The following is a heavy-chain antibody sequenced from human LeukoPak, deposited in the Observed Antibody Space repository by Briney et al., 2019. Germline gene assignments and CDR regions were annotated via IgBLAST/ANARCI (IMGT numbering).Heavy chain of an antibody. D-gene: IGHD6-19*01. V-gene: IGHV3-33*01. CDR2: IWYDGSNK. J-gene: IGHJ4*02. CDR3: AGAMSSGWYEY. Sequence: PGGSLRLSCAASGFTFSSYGMHWVRQAPGKGLEWVAVIWYDGSNKYYADPVKGRFTISRDNSKNTLYLQMNSLRAEDTAVYYCAGAMSSGWYEYWGQETLVTVSS. CDR1: GFTFSSYG.